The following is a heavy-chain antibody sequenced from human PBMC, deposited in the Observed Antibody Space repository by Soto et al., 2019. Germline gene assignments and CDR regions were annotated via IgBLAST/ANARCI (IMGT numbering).Heavy chain of an antibody. CDR3: AKNWDTTSSSSSH. J-gene: IGHJ4*02. D-gene: IGHD6-6*01. CDR1: GFTFSPYP. CDR2: ISGTGGST. Sequence: EVQLLESGGGLVQPGGSLRLSCAASGFTFSPYPISWVRQPPGKGLEWVSAISGTGGSTYYADSVKGRFTISRDNSKNTLYLQMNSLRAEDTAVYYCAKNWDTTSSSSSHWGQGTLVTVSS. V-gene: IGHV3-23*01.